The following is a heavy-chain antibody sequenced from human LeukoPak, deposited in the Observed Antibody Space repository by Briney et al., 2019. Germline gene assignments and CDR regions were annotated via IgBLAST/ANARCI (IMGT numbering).Heavy chain of an antibody. J-gene: IGHJ4*02. CDR3: AKAIAILGRSDY. CDR1: GSTVYSQC. D-gene: IGHD7-27*01. Sequence: CAASGSTVYSQCMSWARQAPGKGLEWVSAISGSGGSTYYADSVKGRLTISRENSKNTLYLQMNSLRAEDTAIYYCAKAIAILGRSDYWGEGALVSVSS. CDR2: ISGSGGST. V-gene: IGHV3-23*01.